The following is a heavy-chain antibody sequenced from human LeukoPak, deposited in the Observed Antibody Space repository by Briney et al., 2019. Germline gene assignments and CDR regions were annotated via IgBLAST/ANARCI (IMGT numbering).Heavy chain of an antibody. CDR2: ISSSGSTI. CDR1: GFTFSSYE. V-gene: IGHV3-48*03. CDR3: ARGNYCSGGSCYQTASFDY. J-gene: IGHJ4*02. D-gene: IGHD2-15*01. Sequence: GGSLRLSCAASGFTFSSYEMNWVRQAPGKGLEWVSYISSSGSTIYYADSVKGRFTVSRDNAKNSLYLQMNSLRAEDTAVYYCARGNYCSGGSCYQTASFDYWGQGTLVTVSS.